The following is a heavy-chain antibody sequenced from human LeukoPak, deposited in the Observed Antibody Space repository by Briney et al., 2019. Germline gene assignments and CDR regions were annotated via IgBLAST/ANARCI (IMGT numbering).Heavy chain of an antibody. Sequence: PGGSLRLSCAASGFTFSGYGMHWVRQAPGKGLEWVAFIRYDGSNICYADSVKGRFTISRDNSKNTLYLQMNSLRAEDTAVYYCAKKGPDSSGYYYTLDCWGQGTLVTVSS. CDR2: IRYDGSNI. CDR3: AKKGPDSSGYYYTLDC. J-gene: IGHJ4*02. D-gene: IGHD3-22*01. CDR1: GFTFSGYG. V-gene: IGHV3-30*02.